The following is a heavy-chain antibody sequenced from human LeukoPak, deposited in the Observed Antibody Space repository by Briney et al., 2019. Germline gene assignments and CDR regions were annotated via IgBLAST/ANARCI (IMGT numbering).Heavy chain of an antibody. V-gene: IGHV4-39*07. Sequence: PSETLSLTCTVSGGSISSSSYYWSWIRQPPGKGLEWIGEINHSGSTNYNPSLKSRVTISVDTSKNQFSLKLSSVTAADTAVYYCARGGWFGSSHAFDIWGQGTMVTVSS. J-gene: IGHJ3*02. CDR1: GGSISSSSYY. D-gene: IGHD3-10*01. CDR3: ARGGWFGSSHAFDI. CDR2: INHSGST.